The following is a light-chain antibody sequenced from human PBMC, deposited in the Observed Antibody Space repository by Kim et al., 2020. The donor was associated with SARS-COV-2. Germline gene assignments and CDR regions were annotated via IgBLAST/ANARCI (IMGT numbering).Light chain of an antibody. Sequence: DTQLTQSLSSLSASVGDRVTITCRASQNVNSYLNWYQQKAGAAPKLLIYAASSLQSGVPSRFSGSGSGTAFTLTISSLQAEDSATYYCQQSDNTPLTFGGGTKVDIK. CDR2: AAS. CDR3: QQSDNTPLT. J-gene: IGKJ4*01. CDR1: QNVNSY. V-gene: IGKV1-39*01.